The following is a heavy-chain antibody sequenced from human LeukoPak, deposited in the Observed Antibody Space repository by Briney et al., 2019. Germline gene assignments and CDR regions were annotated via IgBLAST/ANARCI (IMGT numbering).Heavy chain of an antibody. CDR3: ARERTYCSSTSCSTHYYYGMDV. Sequence: PGGSLRLSCAASGFTFSSYGMHWVRHAPGKGLEWVAVIWYDGSNKYSAESVKGRFTISRDNYKNTLYLQMNSLRGEDTAVYYCARERTYCSSTSCSTHYYYGMDVWGQGTTVTVSS. CDR2: IWYDGSNK. V-gene: IGHV3-33*01. D-gene: IGHD2-2*01. CDR1: GFTFSSYG. J-gene: IGHJ6*02.